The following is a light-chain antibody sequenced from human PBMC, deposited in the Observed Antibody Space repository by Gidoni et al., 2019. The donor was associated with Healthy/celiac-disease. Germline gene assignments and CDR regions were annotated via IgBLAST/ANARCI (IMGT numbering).Light chain of an antibody. CDR2: GAS. CDR3: QQYNNWPLT. J-gene: IGKJ4*01. Sequence: ASQSVSSNLAWYQQKPGQAPRLLIYGASTRATGIPARFSGSGSGTEFTLTISSPQSEDFAVYYCQQYNNWPLTFGGGTKVEIK. CDR1: QSVSSN. V-gene: IGKV3-15*01.